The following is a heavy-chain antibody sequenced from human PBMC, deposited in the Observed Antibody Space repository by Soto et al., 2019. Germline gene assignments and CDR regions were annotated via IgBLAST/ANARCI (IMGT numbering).Heavy chain of an antibody. J-gene: IGHJ4*02. CDR1: GGSISSGGYY. Sequence: QVQLQESGPGLVKPSQTLSLTCTVSGGSISSGGYYWSWIRQHPGKGLEWIGYIYYSGSTYYNPSHKNQVTISVDTSKNQFSLKLSSVTAADTAVYYCARLSLGDCYFDCWGQGTLVAVSS. CDR3: ARLSLGDCYFDC. D-gene: IGHD2-21*02. CDR2: IYYSGST. V-gene: IGHV4-31*01.